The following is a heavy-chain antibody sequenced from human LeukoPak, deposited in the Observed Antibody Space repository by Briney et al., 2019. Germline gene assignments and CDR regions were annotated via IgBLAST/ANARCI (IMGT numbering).Heavy chain of an antibody. V-gene: IGHV3-23*01. Sequence: GGSLRLSCAASGFTFSSYAMSWVRQAPGKGLEWVSAISGSGGSTYYADSVKGRFTISRDNSKNTLYLQMNSLRAEDTAVYYCARERSRLVVAAYVDDYWGQGTLVTVSS. CDR1: GFTFSSYA. D-gene: IGHD2-15*01. CDR3: ARERSRLVVAAYVDDY. J-gene: IGHJ4*02. CDR2: ISGSGGST.